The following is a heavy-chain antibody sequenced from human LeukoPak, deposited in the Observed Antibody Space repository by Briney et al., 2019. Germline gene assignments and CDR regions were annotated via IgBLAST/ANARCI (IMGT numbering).Heavy chain of an antibody. CDR3: ARDGQRYCSGGSCFSAFDI. CDR2: ISYDGSNK. V-gene: IGHV3-30-3*01. Sequence: PGGSLRLSCAASGFTFSSYAMHWVRQAPGKGREWVAVISYDGSNKYYADSVKGRFTISRDNSKNTLYLQMNSLRAEDTAVYYCARDGQRYCSGGSCFSAFDIWGQGTMVTVSS. J-gene: IGHJ3*02. CDR1: GFTFSSYA. D-gene: IGHD2-15*01.